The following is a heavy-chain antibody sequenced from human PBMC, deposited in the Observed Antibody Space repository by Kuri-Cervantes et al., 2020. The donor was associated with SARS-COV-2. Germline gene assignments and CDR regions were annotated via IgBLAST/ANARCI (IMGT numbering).Heavy chain of an antibody. Sequence: GGSLRLSCAASGFTFSSYGMHWVRQAPGKGLEWVAVIWYDGSNKYYADSVKGRFTISRDNSKNTLYLQMNSLRAEDTAVYYCARDQGDYAEGWFDPWGQGTLVTVSS. CDR3: ARDQGDYAEGWFDP. D-gene: IGHD4-17*01. J-gene: IGHJ5*02. V-gene: IGHV3-33*01. CDR2: IWYDGSNK. CDR1: GFTFSSYG.